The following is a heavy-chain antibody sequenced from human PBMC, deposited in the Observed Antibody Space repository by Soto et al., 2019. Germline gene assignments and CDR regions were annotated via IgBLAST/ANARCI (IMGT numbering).Heavy chain of an antibody. CDR2: ISGSGGST. CDR3: ARRGSGSYYDY. D-gene: IGHD1-26*01. Sequence: EVQLLESGGGLVQPGGSLRLSCAASGFTFSSYAMRLVRQAPVKGLEWVSAISGSGGSTYYADSVKGRFTISRDNSQNTLYLQMNTLRAEDTAVYYCARRGSGSYYDYWGQGTLVTVSS. CDR1: GFTFSSYA. V-gene: IGHV3-23*01. J-gene: IGHJ4*02.